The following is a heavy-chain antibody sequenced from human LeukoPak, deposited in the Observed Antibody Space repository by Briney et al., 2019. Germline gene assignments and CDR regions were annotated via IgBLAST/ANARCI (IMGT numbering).Heavy chain of an antibody. CDR1: GGSFSGYY. D-gene: IGHD1-26*01. Sequence: KPSATLSLPFAVYGGSFSGYYWSWIRQPPGKGLEWIGEINHSGSTNYNPSLKSRVTISVDTSKNQFSLKLSSVTAADTAVYYCARASGNDPRRLRYWYFDLWGRGTLVTVSS. J-gene: IGHJ2*01. V-gene: IGHV4-34*01. CDR2: INHSGST. CDR3: ARASGNDPRRLRYWYFDL.